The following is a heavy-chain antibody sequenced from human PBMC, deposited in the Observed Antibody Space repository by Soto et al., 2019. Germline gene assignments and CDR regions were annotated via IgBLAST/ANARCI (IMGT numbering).Heavy chain of an antibody. CDR1: GGSVSSGTYY. D-gene: IGHD2-15*01. CDR2: ISYSGSA. V-gene: IGHV4-61*01. Sequence: SETLSLTCTVSGGSVSSGTYYWSWIRQPPGKGLEWIAYISYSGSADYNPSLKSRVTISVDTSKNRFSLRLSSVTAADTAVYYCARLHSGYCSGGSCYLYYFDYWGQGTLVTVSS. CDR3: ARLHSGYCSGGSCYLYYFDY. J-gene: IGHJ4*02.